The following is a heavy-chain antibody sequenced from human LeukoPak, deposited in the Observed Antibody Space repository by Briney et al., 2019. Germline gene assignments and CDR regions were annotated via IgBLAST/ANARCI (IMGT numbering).Heavy chain of an antibody. CDR2: ISSTGGST. CDR1: GFTVDSNY. Sequence: GGSLRLSCAASGFTVDSNYLSWVRQAPGKGLEWVSSISSTGGSTYYVDSGKGRFTISRDNSKNTVYLQMNSLRAEDTAVYYCVKGPGHSSGWYYLYWGQGTLVTVSS. D-gene: IGHD6-19*01. CDR3: VKGPGHSSGWYYLY. V-gene: IGHV3-23*01. J-gene: IGHJ4*02.